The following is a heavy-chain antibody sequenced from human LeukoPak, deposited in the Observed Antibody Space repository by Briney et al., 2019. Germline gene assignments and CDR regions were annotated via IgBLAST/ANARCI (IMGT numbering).Heavy chain of an antibody. CDR3: ARERSYYYDSSGYSGGDY. J-gene: IGHJ4*02. CDR1: GYTFTSYG. D-gene: IGHD3-22*01. Sequence: GASVKVSCKASGYTFTSYGISWVRQAPGQGLEWMGWISAYNDNTNYVQKFQGRVTMTTDISTSAAYMELRSLRSDDTAVYCCARERSYYYDSSGYSGGDYWGQGTLVTVSS. CDR2: ISAYNDNT. V-gene: IGHV1-18*01.